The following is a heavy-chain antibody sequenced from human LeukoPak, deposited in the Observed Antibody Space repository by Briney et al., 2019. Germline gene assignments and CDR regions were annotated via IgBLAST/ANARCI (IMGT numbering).Heavy chain of an antibody. D-gene: IGHD3-22*01. CDR3: ARDLLVPGYYAYDY. J-gene: IGHJ4*02. V-gene: IGHV3-21*01. Sequence: PGGSLRLSCAASGFTFSSYSMNWVRQAPGKGLEWVSSISSSSSYIYYADSVKGRFTISRDNAKNSLYLQMNSLRAEDTAVYYCARDLLVPGYYAYDYWGQGTLVTVSS. CDR2: ISSSSSYI. CDR1: GFTFSSYS.